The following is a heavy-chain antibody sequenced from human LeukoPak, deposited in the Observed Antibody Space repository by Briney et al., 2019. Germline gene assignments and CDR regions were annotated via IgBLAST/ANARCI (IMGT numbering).Heavy chain of an antibody. CDR3: ARDSRGGWSGYFDL. CDR2: IWHDGSAE. Sequence: GRSLRLSCAASGFTFSSYGMYWVRQAPGKGLEWLAVIWHDGSAEFYADAVRGRFTISRDDSRNTVYLQMTSLRAEDTALYYCARDSRGGWSGYFDLWGKGTLVTVSS. D-gene: IGHD5-24*01. V-gene: IGHV3-33*07. J-gene: IGHJ4*02. CDR1: GFTFSSYG.